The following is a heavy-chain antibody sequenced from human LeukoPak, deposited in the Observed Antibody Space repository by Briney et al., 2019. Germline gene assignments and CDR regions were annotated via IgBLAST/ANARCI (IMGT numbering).Heavy chain of an antibody. V-gene: IGHV4-61*02. J-gene: IGHJ4*02. CDR3: AREDTGATIAAYFDY. Sequence: SETLSLTCTVSGGSISSGSYYWSWIRQPAGKGLEWIGRIYTSGSTNYNPSLKSRVTISVDTSKNQFSLRLSSVTAADTAVYYCAREDTGATIAAYFDYWGQGTLVTVSS. CDR2: IYTSGST. D-gene: IGHD1-26*01. CDR1: GGSISSGSYY.